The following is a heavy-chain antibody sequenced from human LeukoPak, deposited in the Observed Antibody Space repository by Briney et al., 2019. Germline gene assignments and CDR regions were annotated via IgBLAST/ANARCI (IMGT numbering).Heavy chain of an antibody. J-gene: IGHJ4*02. D-gene: IGHD3-16*01. V-gene: IGHV4-30-4*01. CDR3: ARGGSYYDY. CDR2: IYYSGSA. Sequence: SQTLSLICTVSGGSISSGDHYWSWIRQPPGKGLERIGYIYYSGSAYYNPSLKSRSTMSVDTSKNQFSLTLTSVTAADTAVYYCARGGSYYDYWGQGTLVTVSS. CDR1: GGSISSGDHY.